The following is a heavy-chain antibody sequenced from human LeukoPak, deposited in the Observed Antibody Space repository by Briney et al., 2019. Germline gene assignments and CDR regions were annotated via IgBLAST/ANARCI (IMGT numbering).Heavy chain of an antibody. CDR2: IYSSGST. D-gene: IGHD3-10*01. CDR1: GGSISSGSYY. V-gene: IGHV4-61*02. J-gene: IGHJ6*03. Sequence: KTSETLSLTCTVSGGSISSGSYYWSWIRQPAGKGLEWIGRIYSSGSTNYNPSLKTRVTMSVDTSKNQFSLKLSSVTAADTAVYYCARDLGNSESYYHYYSYYMDVWGKGTTVTVSS. CDR3: ARDLGNSESYYHYYSYYMDV.